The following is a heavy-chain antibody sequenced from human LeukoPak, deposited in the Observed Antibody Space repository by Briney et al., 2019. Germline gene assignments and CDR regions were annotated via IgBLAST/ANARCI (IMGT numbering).Heavy chain of an antibody. D-gene: IGHD2-15*01. CDR3: AKDICSVGGCYSGDY. Sequence: TGGSLRLSCAASGFTFSNYAMPWVRQAPGKGLEWIAIISYDGSNNNYADSVKGRFTVSRDNSKNTLYLQMNSLRPEDTAVYYCAKDICSVGGCYSGDYWGQGTLVTVSS. CDR1: GFTFSNYA. CDR2: ISYDGSNN. V-gene: IGHV3-30*18. J-gene: IGHJ4*02.